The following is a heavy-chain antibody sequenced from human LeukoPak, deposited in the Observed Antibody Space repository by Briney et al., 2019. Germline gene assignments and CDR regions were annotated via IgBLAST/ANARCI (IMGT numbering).Heavy chain of an antibody. D-gene: IGHD6-19*01. V-gene: IGHV4-59*08. CDR1: GGSLSSAH. CDR3: ARQSGYSSGWPTYYYYYGMDV. J-gene: IGHJ6*02. CDR2: SQNSGCT. Sequence: SETLSLTCTVSGGSLSSAHGWSWIRQPPGKGLEWIGYSQNSGCTNCNPSLKSRVTISVDTSKNQFSLKLSSVTAADTAVYYCARQSGYSSGWPTYYYYYGMDVWGQGTTVTVSS.